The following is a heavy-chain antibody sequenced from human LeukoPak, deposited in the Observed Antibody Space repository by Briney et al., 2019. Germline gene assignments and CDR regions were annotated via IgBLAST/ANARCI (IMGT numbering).Heavy chain of an antibody. J-gene: IGHJ4*02. Sequence: PGGSLRLSCAASGFTFSSYAMSWVRQAPGKGLEWVSAISGSGGSTNYADSVKGRFTISRDNSKNTLYLQMNSLRAEDTAVYYCAKVGGYSYGPNDYWGQETLVTVSS. D-gene: IGHD5-18*01. V-gene: IGHV3-23*01. CDR3: AKVGGYSYGPNDY. CDR1: GFTFSSYA. CDR2: ISGSGGST.